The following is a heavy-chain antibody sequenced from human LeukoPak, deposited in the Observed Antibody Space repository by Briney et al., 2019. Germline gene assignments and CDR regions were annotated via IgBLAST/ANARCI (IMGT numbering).Heavy chain of an antibody. Sequence: ASVKVSCKASGYTFTSYGISWVRQAPGQGLEWMGWISAYNGNTNYAQKLQGRVTMTTDTSTSTAYMELRSLRSDDTAVYYRARAPAWTSAHREYAAVVDYWGQGTLVTVSS. CDR3: ARAPAWTSAHREYAAVVDY. CDR2: ISAYNGNT. CDR1: GYTFTSYG. D-gene: IGHD6-19*01. V-gene: IGHV1-18*01. J-gene: IGHJ4*02.